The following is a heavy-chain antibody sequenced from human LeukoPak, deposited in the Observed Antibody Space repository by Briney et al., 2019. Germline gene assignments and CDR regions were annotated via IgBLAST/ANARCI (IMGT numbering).Heavy chain of an antibody. D-gene: IGHD2-2*01. CDR2: INPNSGGT. CDR1: GYTFTGYY. CDR3: ARESTRDIVVVPAPDWYFDL. V-gene: IGHV1-2*04. Sequence: GASVKVSCKASGYTFTGYYMHWVRQAPGQGLEWMGWINPNSGGTNYAQKFQGWVTMTRDTSISTAYMELSRPRSDDTAVYYCARESTRDIVVVPAPDWYFDLWGRGTLVTVSS. J-gene: IGHJ2*01.